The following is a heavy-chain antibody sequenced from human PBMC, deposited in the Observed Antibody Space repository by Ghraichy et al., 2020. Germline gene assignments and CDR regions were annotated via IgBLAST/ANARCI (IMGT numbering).Heavy chain of an antibody. Sequence: ASVKVSCKASGYTFTGYYMHWVRQAPGQGLEWMGRINPNSGGTNYAQKFQGRVTMTRDTSISTAYMELSRLRSDDTAVYYCARDKRGGVVPAADYWGQGTLVTVSS. CDR3: ARDKRGGVVPAADY. D-gene: IGHD2-2*01. J-gene: IGHJ4*02. CDR1: GYTFTGYY. V-gene: IGHV1-2*06. CDR2: INPNSGGT.